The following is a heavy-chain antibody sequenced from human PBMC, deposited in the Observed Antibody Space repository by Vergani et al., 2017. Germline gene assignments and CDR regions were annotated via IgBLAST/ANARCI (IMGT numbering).Heavy chain of an antibody. CDR1: GYTFTSYG. CDR2: ISAYNGNT. Sequence: QVQLVQSGAEVKKPGASVKVSCKASGYTFTSYGISWVRQAPGQGLEWMGWISAYNGNTNYAQKLQGRVTMTTDTSTSTAYMELRRLRSDDTAVYYCARVICSGGSCYDYYYYMDVWGKGTTVTVSS. CDR3: ARVICSGGSCYDYYYYMDV. J-gene: IGHJ6*03. D-gene: IGHD2-15*01. V-gene: IGHV1-18*01.